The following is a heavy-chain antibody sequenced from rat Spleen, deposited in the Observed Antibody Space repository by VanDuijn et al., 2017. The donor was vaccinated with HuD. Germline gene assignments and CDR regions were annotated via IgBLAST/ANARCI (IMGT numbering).Heavy chain of an antibody. CDR1: GFTFNNYW. D-gene: IGHD1-11*01. V-gene: IGHV5-31*01. CDR2: ISNTGGTT. J-gene: IGHJ2*01. CDR3: ARAGNGLRTFDY. Sequence: EVQLVESGGGLVQPGRSLKLSCVASGFTFNNYWMTWIRQAPGKGLEWVASISNTGGTTNYPDSVKGRISISRDNAKSTLYLQMDSLRSEDTATYYCARAGNGLRTFDYWGQGVMVTVSS.